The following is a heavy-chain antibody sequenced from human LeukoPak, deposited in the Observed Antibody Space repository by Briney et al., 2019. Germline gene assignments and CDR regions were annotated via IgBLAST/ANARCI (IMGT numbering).Heavy chain of an antibody. CDR2: IVPSGGGT. CDR3: VRELSPGYFDY. J-gene: IGHJ4*02. D-gene: IGHD3-22*01. CDR1: GYSCTDYF. V-gene: IGHV1-46*01. Sequence: ASVKVSCKASGYSCTDYFIHWVRQAPGQGLEWMGMIVPSGGGTNYAQNFQGRVTVTRDTSTSTIYMELSSLRSEDTAVYYCVRELSPGYFDYWGQGTLVTVSS.